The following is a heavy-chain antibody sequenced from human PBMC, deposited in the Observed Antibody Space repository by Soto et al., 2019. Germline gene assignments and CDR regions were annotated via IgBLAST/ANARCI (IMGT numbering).Heavy chain of an antibody. J-gene: IGHJ2*01. Sequence: EVQLVQSGGGLVQPGRSLRLSCAASGFTFDDCAMHWVRQAPGKGLEWVSGISWNSGTTGYADSVKGRFTISRDNAKNSLYLQMNSLRAEDTALYFCAQDYGDYRYFDLWGRGTLVTVSS. CDR1: GFTFDDCA. CDR2: ISWNSGTT. V-gene: IGHV3-9*01. CDR3: AQDYGDYRYFDL. D-gene: IGHD4-17*01.